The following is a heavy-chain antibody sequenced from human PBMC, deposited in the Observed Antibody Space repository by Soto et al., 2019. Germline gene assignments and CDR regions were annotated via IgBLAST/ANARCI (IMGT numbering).Heavy chain of an antibody. Sequence: QVQLVESGGGVVQPGRSLRLSCAASGFTFSSYAMHWVRQAPGKGLEWVAVISYDGSNKYYADSVKGRFTISRDNSKNPLYLQMNSLRAEDTAVYYCARVPDYGGNYFDYWGQGTLVTVSS. V-gene: IGHV3-30-3*01. J-gene: IGHJ4*02. CDR3: ARVPDYGGNYFDY. D-gene: IGHD4-17*01. CDR1: GFTFSSYA. CDR2: ISYDGSNK.